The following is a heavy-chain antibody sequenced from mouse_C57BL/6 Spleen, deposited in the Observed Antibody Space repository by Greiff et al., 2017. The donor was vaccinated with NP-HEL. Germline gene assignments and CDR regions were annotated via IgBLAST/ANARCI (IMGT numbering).Heavy chain of an antibody. CDR1: GFSLTSYG. Sequence: VMLVESGPGLVQPSQSLSITCTVSGFSLTSYGVHWVRQSPGKGLEWLGVIWRGGSTDYNAAFMSRLSITKDNSKSQVFFKMNSLQADDTAIYYCAKSSSSRYAMDYWGQGTSVTVSS. D-gene: IGHD1-1*01. CDR3: AKSSSSRYAMDY. CDR2: IWRGGST. J-gene: IGHJ4*01. V-gene: IGHV2-5*01.